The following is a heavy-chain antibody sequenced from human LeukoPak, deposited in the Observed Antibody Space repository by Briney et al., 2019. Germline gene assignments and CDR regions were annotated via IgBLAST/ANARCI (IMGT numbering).Heavy chain of an antibody. CDR1: GFTFTTYW. V-gene: IGHV3-74*03. D-gene: IGHD3-10*02. CDR2: INTDGRVT. CDR3: IRETHVGLHLEY. Sequence: GGSLRLSCTASGFTFTTYWMHWVRQAPGKGLVWVARINTDGRVTTYAESVKGRFTVSRVNAENTLYLEMNNLRPEDTAVYYCIRETHVGLHLEYWGQGTLATVTS. J-gene: IGHJ4*02.